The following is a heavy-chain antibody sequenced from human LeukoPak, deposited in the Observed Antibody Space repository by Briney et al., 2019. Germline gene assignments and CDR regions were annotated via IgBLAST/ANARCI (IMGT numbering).Heavy chain of an antibody. Sequence: SQTLSLTCTVSGGSISSGDYYWSWIRQPPGKGLEWIGYIYYSGSTYYNPSLKSRVTISVDTSKNQFSLKRSSVTAADTAVYYCAREFRMVRGVISPRYYYYMDVWGKGTTVTVSS. J-gene: IGHJ6*03. CDR3: AREFRMVRGVISPRYYYYMDV. D-gene: IGHD3-10*01. CDR1: GGSISSGDYY. V-gene: IGHV4-30-4*01. CDR2: IYYSGST.